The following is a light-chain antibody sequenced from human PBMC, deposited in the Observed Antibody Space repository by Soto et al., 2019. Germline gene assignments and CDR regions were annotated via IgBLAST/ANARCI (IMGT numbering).Light chain of an antibody. V-gene: IGKV3-20*01. CDR3: QQYGSYPVT. J-gene: IGKJ1*01. CDR1: KSVSSSY. Sequence: EIVLTQSPGTLSLSPGERATLSCRASKSVSSSYLAWFQQKSGQAPRLLIYVASSRATGIPDRFSGSGSGTDFTLTISRLEPEDFAVYYCQQYGSYPVTFGRGTKVEIK. CDR2: VAS.